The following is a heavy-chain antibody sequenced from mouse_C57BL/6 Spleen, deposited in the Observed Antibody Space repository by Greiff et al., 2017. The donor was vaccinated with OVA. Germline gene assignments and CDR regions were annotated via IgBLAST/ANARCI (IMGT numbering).Heavy chain of an antibody. CDR1: GFTFSDYG. D-gene: IGHD1-1*01. CDR2: ISSGSSTI. CDR3: ARGYYGSSPWFAY. J-gene: IGHJ3*01. Sequence: EVQVVESGGGLVKPGGSLKLSCAASGFTFSDYGMHWVRQAPEKGLEWVAYISSGSSTIYYADTVKGRFTISRDNAKNTLFLQMTSLRSEDTAMYYCARGYYGSSPWFAYWGQGTLVTVSA. V-gene: IGHV5-17*01.